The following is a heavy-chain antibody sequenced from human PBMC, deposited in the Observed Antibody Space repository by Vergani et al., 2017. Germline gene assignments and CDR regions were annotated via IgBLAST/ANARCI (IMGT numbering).Heavy chain of an antibody. CDR1: GESIRSGSHY. D-gene: IGHD2-2*01. Sequence: QLQLQESGPGLLKPSQTLSLTCTVSGESIRSGSHYWSWIRQPAGKGPEWIGHIHTGGSTDLNPSFKSRVSISVDTSKSQFSLKLNSVTVADTAVYYCAKISDLDGVVPAAIQHFDYWGQGTLVTVSS. V-gene: IGHV4-61*02. J-gene: IGHJ4*02. CDR3: AKISDLDGVVPAAIQHFDY. CDR2: IHTGGST.